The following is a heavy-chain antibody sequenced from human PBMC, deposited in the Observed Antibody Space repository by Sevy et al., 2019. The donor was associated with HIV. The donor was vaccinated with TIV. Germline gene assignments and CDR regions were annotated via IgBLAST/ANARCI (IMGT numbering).Heavy chain of an antibody. CDR1: GVTFSNYA. V-gene: IGHV3-23*01. CDR3: AGRKAGDVSDWSVSVRGPWAGGALFDY. D-gene: IGHD3-3*01. Sequence: GGSLRLSCTSSGVTFSNYAMTWVRQTPGKGLEWVSSISHTGEDTYFADSVKGRFTFSRGNSENTLYLQMKSLTGEDSALYYCAGRKAGDVSDWSVSVRGPWAGGALFDYWGQGTLVTVSS. J-gene: IGHJ4*02. CDR2: ISHTGEDT.